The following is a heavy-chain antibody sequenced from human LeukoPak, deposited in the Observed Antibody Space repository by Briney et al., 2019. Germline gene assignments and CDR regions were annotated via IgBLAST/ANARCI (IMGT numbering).Heavy chain of an antibody. D-gene: IGHD3-10*01. CDR1: GGSFSSYF. CDR3: ATVPGYGSGSYFYFDN. CDR2: INHSGST. V-gene: IGHV4-34*01. J-gene: IGHJ4*02. Sequence: SGTLSLTCAVSGGSFSSYFWTWIRQPPGKGLEWIGEINHSGSTNYNPSLKSRVTISVETSKNQFSLKLSSVTAADTAVYYCATVPGYGSGSYFYFDNWGQGTLVSVSS.